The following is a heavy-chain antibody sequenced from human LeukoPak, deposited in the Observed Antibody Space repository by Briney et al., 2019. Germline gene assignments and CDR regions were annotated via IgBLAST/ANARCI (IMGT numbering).Heavy chain of an antibody. J-gene: IGHJ4*02. Sequence: ASVKVSCKASGGTFSSYAISWVRQAPGQGLEWMGGIIPIFGTANYAQKFQGRVTITADKSTSTAYMELRSLRSDDTAVYYCARNPLDYYDSSGYYNHWGQGTLVTVSS. D-gene: IGHD3-22*01. CDR1: GGTFSSYA. V-gene: IGHV1-69*06. CDR2: IIPIFGTA. CDR3: ARNPLDYYDSSGYYNH.